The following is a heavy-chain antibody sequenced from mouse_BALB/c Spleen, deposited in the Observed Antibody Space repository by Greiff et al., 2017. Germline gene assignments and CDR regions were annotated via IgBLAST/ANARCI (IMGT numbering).Heavy chain of an antibody. Sequence: DVMLVESGGGLVKPGGSLKLSCAASGFTFSSYAMSWVRQTPEKRLEWVASISSGGSTYYPDSVKGRFTISRDNARNILYLQMSSLRSEDTAVYYCARGVGYYAMDYWGQGTSVTVSS. J-gene: IGHJ4*01. CDR1: GFTFSSYA. CDR2: ISSGGST. CDR3: ARGVGYYAMDY. V-gene: IGHV5-6-5*01.